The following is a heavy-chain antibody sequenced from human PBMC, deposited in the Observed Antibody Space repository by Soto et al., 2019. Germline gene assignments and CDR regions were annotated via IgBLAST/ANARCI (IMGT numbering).Heavy chain of an antibody. CDR3: ARAPSSSPGVEFDP. D-gene: IGHD6-13*01. V-gene: IGHV1-2*04. Sequence: QVQLVQSGAEVKKPGASVKVSCKASGYTFTGYYMHWVRQAPGQGLEWMGWINPNSGGTNYAQKFQGWVTMTRDTSISTAYMELSRLRSDYTAVYYCARAPSSSPGVEFDPWGQGTLVTVSS. CDR2: INPNSGGT. J-gene: IGHJ5*02. CDR1: GYTFTGYY.